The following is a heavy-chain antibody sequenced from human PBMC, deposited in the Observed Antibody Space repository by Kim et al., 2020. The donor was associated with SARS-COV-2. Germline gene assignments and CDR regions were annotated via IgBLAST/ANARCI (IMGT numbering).Heavy chain of an antibody. CDR1: GGTFSSYA. D-gene: IGHD2-2*01. J-gene: IGHJ6*02. CDR2: IIPIFGTA. CDR3: ARARNTRKNCSSTSCYWMLDYYYGMDV. V-gene: IGHV1-69*13. Sequence: SVKVSCKASGGTFSSYAISWVRQAPGQGLEWMGGIIPIFGTANYAQKFQGRVTITADESTSTAYMELSSLRSEDTAVYYCARARNTRKNCSSTSCYWMLDYYYGMDVWGQGTTVTVSS.